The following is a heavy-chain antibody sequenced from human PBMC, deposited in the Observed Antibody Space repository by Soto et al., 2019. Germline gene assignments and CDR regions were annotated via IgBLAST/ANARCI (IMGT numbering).Heavy chain of an antibody. CDR1: GFSLSTRGVG. CDR3: ARKNYGDYPTDY. CDR2: IYWDDDK. Sequence: QITLKESGPTLVKPTQTLTLTCTFSGFSLSTRGVGVGWIRQPPGKALEWLAVIYWDDDKRYSPSLQSRLTTXKXXSKNQVVLTMTNMDPVDTATYYCARKNYGDYPTDYWGQGTLVTVSS. J-gene: IGHJ4*02. V-gene: IGHV2-5*02. D-gene: IGHD4-17*01.